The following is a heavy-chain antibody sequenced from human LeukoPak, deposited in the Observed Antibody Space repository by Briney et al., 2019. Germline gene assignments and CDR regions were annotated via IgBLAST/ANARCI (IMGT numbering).Heavy chain of an antibody. Sequence: GGSLRLSCAASGFIFSNYGMHWVRQTPGMGLEWVTFIKSDGSEKDYADSVKDRFTISRDNSKSTLYLQMNSLRADDMALYHCVKEVSFGEVGGDIWGQGTLVTVSS. CDR2: IKSDGSEK. D-gene: IGHD3-16*01. V-gene: IGHV3-30*02. CDR1: GFIFSNYG. J-gene: IGHJ4*02. CDR3: VKEVSFGEVGGDI.